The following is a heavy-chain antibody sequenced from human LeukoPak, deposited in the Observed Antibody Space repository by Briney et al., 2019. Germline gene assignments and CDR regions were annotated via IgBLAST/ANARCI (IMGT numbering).Heavy chain of an antibody. CDR3: ATKPNAHYYFDH. D-gene: IGHD2-8*01. V-gene: IGHV4-30-4*01. Sequence: PSETLSLTCTVSGGSIATDDYYWSWIRQPPGKGLEWIGYMYYSSNTYYSPSLKSRVTILMDSSKNQFSLKLSSVTAADTAVYYCATKPNAHYYFDHWGQGALVTVSS. CDR1: GGSIATDDYY. J-gene: IGHJ4*02. CDR2: MYYSSNT.